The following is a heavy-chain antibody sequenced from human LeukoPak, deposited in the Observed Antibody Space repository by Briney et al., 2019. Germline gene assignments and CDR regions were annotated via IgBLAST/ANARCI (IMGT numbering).Heavy chain of an antibody. CDR3: ASASSDYYYYLDY. Sequence: PSETLSPTCTVSGGSISDYYWSWIRQPPGKGLEWIGYLHYSGSTNYNSSLKSRVTISRDTSKNHFSLELSSVTAADTAVYYCASASSDYYYYLDYWGQGTLVTVSS. CDR1: GGSISDYY. J-gene: IGHJ4*02. D-gene: IGHD3-22*01. V-gene: IGHV4-59*01. CDR2: LHYSGST.